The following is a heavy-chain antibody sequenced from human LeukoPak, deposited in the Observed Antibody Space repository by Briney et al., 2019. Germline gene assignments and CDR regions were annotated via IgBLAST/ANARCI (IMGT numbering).Heavy chain of an antibody. V-gene: IGHV3-15*01. CDR2: IKTKTDGGIT. D-gene: IGHD4-23*01. Sequence: GGSLRLSCAASGFTFSNVWMSWVRQAPGKGLEWIGRIKTKTDGGITDYAAPVKGRFSISRDDSRNTVYLQMNSLKIEDTAVYYCATWDGKTFWGQGTLVTVSS. J-gene: IGHJ4*02. CDR1: GFTFSNVW. CDR3: ATWDGKTF.